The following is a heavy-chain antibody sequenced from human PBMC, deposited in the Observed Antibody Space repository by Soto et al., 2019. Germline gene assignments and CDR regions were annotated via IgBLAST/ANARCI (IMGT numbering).Heavy chain of an antibody. CDR3: ARYREWLTVRLDP. D-gene: IGHD6-19*01. V-gene: IGHV1-2*04. CDR2: INPNSGGT. Sequence: ASVKVSCKASGYTFTGYYMHWVRQAPGQGLEWMGWINPNSGGTNYAQKFQGWVTMTRDTSISTAYMELSRLRSDDTAVYYCARYREWLTVRLDPWGQGTLVTVSS. J-gene: IGHJ5*02. CDR1: GYTFTGYY.